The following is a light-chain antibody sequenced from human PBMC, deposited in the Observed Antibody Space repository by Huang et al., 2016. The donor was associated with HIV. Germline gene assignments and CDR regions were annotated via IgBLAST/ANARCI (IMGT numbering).Light chain of an antibody. Sequence: DIQMTQSPSSLSASVGDRVTLTCRTSQNINSDLNWYQQKPGKAPTLLIYIASNLASAAPSRFSGSGSGTDFTLTITALQPEDLATYFCQQSHTTPWTFGLGTKVEI. CDR1: QNINSD. CDR3: QQSHTTPWT. J-gene: IGKJ1*01. V-gene: IGKV1-39*01. CDR2: IAS.